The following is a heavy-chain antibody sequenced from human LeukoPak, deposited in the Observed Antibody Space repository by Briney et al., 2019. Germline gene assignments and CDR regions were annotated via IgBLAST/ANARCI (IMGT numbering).Heavy chain of an antibody. Sequence: SETVSLTCAVYGGSFSGYYWSWLRQPPGKGLEWIGEINHSGSTTYNPSLKSRVTISIDTSKNQFSLSLISVTAADTAVYYCASLMLIAAGYDYWGQGNLVTVSS. V-gene: IGHV4-34*01. D-gene: IGHD6-13*01. CDR1: GGSFSGYY. CDR2: INHSGST. CDR3: ASLMLIAAGYDY. J-gene: IGHJ4*02.